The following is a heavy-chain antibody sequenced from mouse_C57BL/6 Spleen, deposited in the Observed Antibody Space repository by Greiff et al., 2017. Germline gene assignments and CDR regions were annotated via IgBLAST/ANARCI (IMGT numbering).Heavy chain of an antibody. CDR2: IDPENGDT. CDR3: TRGCNYVAFAY. V-gene: IGHV14-4*01. D-gene: IGHD2-1*01. Sequence: VQLQQSGAELVRPGASVKLSCTASGFNIKDDYMHWVKQRPEQGLEWIGWIDPENGDTEYASKFQGKATITADTSSNTAYLQLSSLTSEDTAVYYCTRGCNYVAFAYWGQGTLVTVSA. J-gene: IGHJ3*01. CDR1: GFNIKDDY.